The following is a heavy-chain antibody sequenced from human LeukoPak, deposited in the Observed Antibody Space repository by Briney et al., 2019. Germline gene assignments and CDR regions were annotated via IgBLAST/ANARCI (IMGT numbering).Heavy chain of an antibody. V-gene: IGHV6-1*01. CDR2: TYYRSKWYN. CDR1: GDSVSSNSAA. J-gene: IGHJ4*02. Sequence: SQTLSLTCAISGDSVSSNSAAWNWIRQSPSNALEWLGRTYYRSKWYNEYAASVKSRITIKPDTSKNQFSLQLNSLTPEDTAVYYCAREPDYSGCDCWGQGTLVTVSS. D-gene: IGHD6-19*01. CDR3: AREPDYSGCDC.